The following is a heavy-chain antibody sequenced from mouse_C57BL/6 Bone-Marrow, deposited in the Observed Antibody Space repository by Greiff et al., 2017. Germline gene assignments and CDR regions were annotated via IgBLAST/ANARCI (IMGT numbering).Heavy chain of an antibody. CDR3: ASPYYYGSSYAMDY. CDR1: GFTFTDYY. D-gene: IGHD1-1*01. J-gene: IGHJ4*01. Sequence: EVMLVESGGGLVQPGGSLSLSCAASGFTFTDYYMSWVRQPPGTALEWLGFIRNKANGYTTEYSASVKGRFSSTRDNSQSSLYLQMNALRAEDSATDYCASPYYYGSSYAMDYWGQGTSGTVSS. CDR2: IRNKANGYTT. V-gene: IGHV7-3*01.